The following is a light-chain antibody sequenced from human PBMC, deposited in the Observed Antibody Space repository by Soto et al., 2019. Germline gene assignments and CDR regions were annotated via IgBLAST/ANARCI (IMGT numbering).Light chain of an antibody. CDR2: DAS. V-gene: IGKV3-11*01. CDR3: QQSSNWPPIT. J-gene: IGKJ5*01. Sequence: EIVLTQSPATLSLSPGERATLSCRASQSVSSYLAWYQQKPGQAPRLLIYDASNSATGIPARFSGSGSGTDVTLTISSLEPEDFAVYYCQQSSNWPPITFGQGTRLEIK. CDR1: QSVSSY.